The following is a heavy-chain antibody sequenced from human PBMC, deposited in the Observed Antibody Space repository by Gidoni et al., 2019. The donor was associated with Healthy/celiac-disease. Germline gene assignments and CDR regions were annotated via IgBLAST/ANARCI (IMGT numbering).Heavy chain of an antibody. CDR1: GFTFSSYG. J-gene: IGHJ6*02. D-gene: IGHD3-10*01. CDR2: ISYDGINK. Sequence: QVQLVESGGGVVQPGRSLRLSCAASGFTFSSYGMHWVRQAPGKGLEWVAVISYDGINKYYADSVKGRFTITRDNSKNTLYLQMNSLRAEDTAVYYCAKDRGGYGMDVWGQGTTVTVSS. V-gene: IGHV3-30*18. CDR3: AKDRGGYGMDV.